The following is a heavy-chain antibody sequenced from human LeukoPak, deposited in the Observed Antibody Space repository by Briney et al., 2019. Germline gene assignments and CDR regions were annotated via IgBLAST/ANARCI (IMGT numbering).Heavy chain of an antibody. J-gene: IGHJ4*02. CDR1: GFTFSSYW. Sequence: PGGSLRLSCAAFGFTFSSYWMHWVRQAPGKGLVWVSRINSDGSSTSYADSVKGRFTISRDNAKNALYLQMNSLRAEDTAVYYCARDTDTVTTILDYWGQGTLVTVSS. D-gene: IGHD4-17*01. CDR3: ARDTDTVTTILDY. V-gene: IGHV3-74*01. CDR2: INSDGSST.